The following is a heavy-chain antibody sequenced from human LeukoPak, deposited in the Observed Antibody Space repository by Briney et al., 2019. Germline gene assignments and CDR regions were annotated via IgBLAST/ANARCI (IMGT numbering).Heavy chain of an antibody. D-gene: IGHD3-22*01. CDR2: IWYDGSNK. V-gene: IGHV3-33*06. Sequence: GGSLRLSCAASGFTFSSYGMHWVRQAPGKGLEWVAVIWYDGSNKYYADSVKGRFTISRDNSKNTLYLQMNSLRAEDTAVYYCAKDSGYDSSGYFYYYYYYMDVWGKGTTVTVSS. J-gene: IGHJ6*03. CDR3: AKDSGYDSSGYFYYYYYYMDV. CDR1: GFTFSSYG.